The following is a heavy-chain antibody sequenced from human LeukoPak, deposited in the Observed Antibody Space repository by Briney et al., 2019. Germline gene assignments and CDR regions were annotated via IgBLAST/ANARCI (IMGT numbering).Heavy chain of an antibody. D-gene: IGHD3-22*01. Sequence: GGSLRLSCAASGFNFNIYAMSWVRQAPGKGLEWVSSITSRDGGTFYADSVKGRFTISRDNSKNTLYLQMNSLRADDMAIYYCARDRPNYYGSDGHYYRRDGDYWGQGTLVTVSS. V-gene: IGHV3-23*01. J-gene: IGHJ4*02. CDR2: ITSRDGGT. CDR1: GFNFNIYA. CDR3: ARDRPNYYGSDGHYYRRDGDY.